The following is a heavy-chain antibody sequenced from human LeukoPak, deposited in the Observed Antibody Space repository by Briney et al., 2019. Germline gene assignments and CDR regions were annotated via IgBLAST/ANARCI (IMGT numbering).Heavy chain of an antibody. CDR1: GGSFSGYY. Sequence: PSETLSLTCAVYGGSFSGYYWSWIRQPPGKGLEWIGEINHSGSTNYNPSLKSRVTISVDTSKNQFSLELSSVTAADTAVYYCARDSSTGIAAAGSFDPWGQGTLVTVSS. CDR3: ARDSSTGIAAAGSFDP. J-gene: IGHJ5*02. V-gene: IGHV4-34*01. CDR2: INHSGST. D-gene: IGHD6-13*01.